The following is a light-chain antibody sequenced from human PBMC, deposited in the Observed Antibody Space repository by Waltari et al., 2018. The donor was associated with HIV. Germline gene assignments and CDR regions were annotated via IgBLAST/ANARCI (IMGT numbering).Light chain of an antibody. CDR3: QSYDSSLSGWV. CDR2: GNS. J-gene: IGLJ3*02. CDR1: SSNIGAGYD. Sequence: QSVLTQPPSVSGAPGQRVTISCTGSSSNIGAGYDVHWYQQLPGTAPKLLIYGNSNRHSGVPDRFSGSKSGTSASRAITGLQAEDEADYYCQSYDSSLSGWVFGGGTKLTVL. V-gene: IGLV1-40*01.